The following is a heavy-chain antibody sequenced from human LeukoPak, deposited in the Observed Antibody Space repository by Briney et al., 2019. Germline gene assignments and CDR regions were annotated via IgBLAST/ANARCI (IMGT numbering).Heavy chain of an antibody. V-gene: IGHV4-59*01. CDR1: GGSISSYY. CDR2: IYYSGST. D-gene: IGHD3-10*01. J-gene: IGHJ6*03. Sequence: SETLSLTCTVSGGSISSYYWSWIRQPPGKGLEWIGYIYYSGSTNYNPSLKSRVTISVDTSKNQFSLKLSSVTAADTAVYYCARANYSSHMDVWGKGTTVTISS. CDR3: ARANYSSHMDV.